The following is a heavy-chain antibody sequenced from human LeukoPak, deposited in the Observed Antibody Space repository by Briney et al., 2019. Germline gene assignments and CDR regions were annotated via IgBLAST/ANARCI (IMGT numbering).Heavy chain of an antibody. J-gene: IGHJ6*02. Sequence: SGTLSLTCAVSVGSISGGNWWSWVRQSPGKGLEWIGEVYHNGTPNYNPSLKSRVTISADTFKNHFSLKLTSVTAADTAVYYCATAPILRGEAGEQYKYGMDVWGQGTTVIVSS. CDR1: VGSISGGNW. D-gene: IGHD2-2*02. V-gene: IGHV4-4*02. CDR3: ATAPILRGEAGEQYKYGMDV. CDR2: VYHNGTP.